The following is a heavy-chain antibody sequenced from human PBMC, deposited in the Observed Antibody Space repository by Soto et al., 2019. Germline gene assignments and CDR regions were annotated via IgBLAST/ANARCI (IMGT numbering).Heavy chain of an antibody. D-gene: IGHD1-1*01. CDR1: GFTFSNFV. CDR3: AAQLGQNYYNMDV. V-gene: IGHV3-23*01. Sequence: GGSLRLSCAASGFTFSNFVMSWVRHIPGKGLHWVSGITGSGGRAYYADSVKGRFTISRDNSRNTLYLQLSRLGAEDTAMYHCAAQLGQNYYNMDVWGQGTTVTVSS. CDR2: ITGSGGRA. J-gene: IGHJ6*02.